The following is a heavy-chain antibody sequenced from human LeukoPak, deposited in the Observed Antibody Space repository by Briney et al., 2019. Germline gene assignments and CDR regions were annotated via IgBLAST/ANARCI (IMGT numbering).Heavy chain of an antibody. D-gene: IGHD3-10*01. J-gene: IGHJ4*02. CDR2: IYSRGST. CDR1: GGSFSGYY. Sequence: PSETLSLTCAVYGGSFSGYYWSWIRQPPGKTLEWIGSIYSRGSTYYNSSLKSRVTISVDTSKNQVSLKLSSVTVADTAVYYCARDYDYGSGTPGYWGQGTLVTVSS. V-gene: IGHV4-34*01. CDR3: ARDYDYGSGTPGY.